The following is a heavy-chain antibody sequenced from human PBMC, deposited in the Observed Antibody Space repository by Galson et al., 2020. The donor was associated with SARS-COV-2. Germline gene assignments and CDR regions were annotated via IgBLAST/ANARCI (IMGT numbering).Heavy chain of an antibody. CDR2: IYWDDDE. CDR1: GFSLNPDGVG. J-gene: IGHJ5*02. CDR3: AHTRSEYDSGSYHLAHFDP. Sequence: ESGPTLVKPTQTLTLTCSFSGFSLNPDGVGVGWIRQPPGKPLDWLALIYWDDDERYSPFLKTRLTITKDTSKNQVVLTLTNMDPVDTATYYCAHTRSEYDSGSYHLAHFDPWGQGALVTVSS. V-gene: IGHV2-5*02. D-gene: IGHD3-10*01.